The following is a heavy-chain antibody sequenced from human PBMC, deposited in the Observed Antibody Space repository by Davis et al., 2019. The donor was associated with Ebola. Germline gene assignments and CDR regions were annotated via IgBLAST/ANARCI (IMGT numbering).Heavy chain of an antibody. J-gene: IGHJ4*02. CDR1: GYTFTSYG. CDR2: IRGFNTNT. D-gene: IGHD3-9*01. CDR3: ARAPNYDVLTGTSSYYFDY. V-gene: IGHV1-18*04. Sequence: ASVKVSCKSSGYTFTSYGPVWVRQAPGLGLEWMGWIRGFNTNTNFAQKFQGRVTVSKDTSTNTAYMDLRSLTSDDTAIYYCARAPNYDVLTGTSSYYFDYWGQGTLVTVSP.